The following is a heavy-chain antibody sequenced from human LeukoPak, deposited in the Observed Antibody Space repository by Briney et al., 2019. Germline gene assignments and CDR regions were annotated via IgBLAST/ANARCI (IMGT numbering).Heavy chain of an antibody. J-gene: IGHJ6*03. Sequence: SVKVSCKASGGTFSSYAISWVRQAPGQGLEWMGGIIPIFGTANYAQKFQGRVTITADKSTSTAYMELSSLRSEDTAVYYCARGLPYYYYYYMDVWGKGTTVTISS. CDR1: GGTFSSYA. CDR3: ARGLPYYYYYYMDV. CDR2: IIPIFGTA. V-gene: IGHV1-69*06.